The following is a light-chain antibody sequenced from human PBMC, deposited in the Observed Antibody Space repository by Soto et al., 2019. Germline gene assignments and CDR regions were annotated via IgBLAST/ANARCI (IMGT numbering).Light chain of an antibody. CDR2: WAS. CDR1: QSVLYSPNNKNY. Sequence: DIVMTQSPDSLAVSLGERATINCKSSQSVLYSPNNKNYLAWFQQKPGQPPKLLIYWASTRESGVPDRFSGSGSGTYFTLTISSLQAEDVAVYYCQQYYTAPYTFGQGTKVEIK. V-gene: IGKV4-1*01. CDR3: QQYYTAPYT. J-gene: IGKJ2*01.